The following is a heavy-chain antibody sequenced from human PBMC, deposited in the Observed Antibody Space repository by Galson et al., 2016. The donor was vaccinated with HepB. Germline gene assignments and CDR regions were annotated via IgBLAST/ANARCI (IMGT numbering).Heavy chain of an antibody. CDR3: ARVVSRYEGWFDP. V-gene: IGHV4-4*02. J-gene: IGHJ5*02. Sequence: SETLSLTCDVSGGSVSSSYWWSWVRQPPGKGLEWIGEFQPSGRSNYNPSLKSRVTISIDKSKNQFSLKLTFLTAADTAVYYCARVVSRYEGWFDPLGQGTLVTVSS. D-gene: IGHD6-13*01. CDR1: GGSVSSSYW. CDR2: FQPSGRS.